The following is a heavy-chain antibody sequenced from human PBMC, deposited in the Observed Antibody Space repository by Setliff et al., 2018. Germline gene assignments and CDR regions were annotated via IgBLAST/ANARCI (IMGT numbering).Heavy chain of an antibody. J-gene: IGHJ6*02. V-gene: IGHV1-18*01. D-gene: IGHD1-20*01. CDR1: GYTFSNYG. CDR3: AKGGNITRETYYYYGMDV. Sequence: ASVKVSCKASGYTFSNYGITWVRQAPGQGLEWMGWINNYNFNTQYAQKFQGRVAITTDTSTSTAYMELRSLRSDDTAVYYCAKGGNITRETYYYYGMDVWGQGTTVTVSS. CDR2: INNYNFNT.